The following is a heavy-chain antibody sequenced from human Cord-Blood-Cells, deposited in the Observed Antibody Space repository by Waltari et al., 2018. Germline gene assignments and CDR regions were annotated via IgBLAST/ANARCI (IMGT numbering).Heavy chain of an antibody. CDR1: GGSFSGYY. J-gene: IGHJ5*02. Sequence: QVQLQQWGAGLLKPSETLSLTCAVYGGSFSGYYWSWIRQPPGKGLEWIGEINHSGSTNYNPSLKSRVTISVDTAKNKFSLKLSSVTAADTAVYYCARRRGIVVVVAASNWFDPWGQGTLVTVSS. CDR3: ARRRGIVVVVAASNWFDP. CDR2: INHSGST. V-gene: IGHV4-34*01. D-gene: IGHD2-15*01.